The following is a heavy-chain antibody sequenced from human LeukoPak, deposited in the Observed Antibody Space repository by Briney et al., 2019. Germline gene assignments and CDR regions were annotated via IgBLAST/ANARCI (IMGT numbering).Heavy chain of an antibody. CDR3: ARDLISGTPPDY. CDR1: GFTFSSYW. D-gene: IGHD3-10*01. Sequence: PGGSLRLSCAASGFTFSSYWMHWVRQAPGKGLVWVSRIKSDGSSTSYADSVKGRFNISSDNDKITVYVQMNSLRAEDTAVYYCARDLISGTPPDYWGQGTLVTVSS. CDR2: IKSDGSST. V-gene: IGHV3-74*01. J-gene: IGHJ4*02.